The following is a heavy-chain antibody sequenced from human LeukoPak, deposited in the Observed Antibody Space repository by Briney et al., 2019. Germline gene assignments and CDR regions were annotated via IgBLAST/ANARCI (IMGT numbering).Heavy chain of an antibody. CDR3: ARGGLTGYYFDY. CDR2: FDPEDGET. J-gene: IGHJ4*02. D-gene: IGHD7-27*01. Sequence: ASVKVSCKVSGYTLTELSMHWVRRAPGKGLEWMGGFDPEDGETIYAQKFQGRVTMTEDTSTDTAYMELSSLRSEDTAVYYCARGGLTGYYFDYWGQGTLVTVSS. CDR1: GYTLTELS. V-gene: IGHV1-24*01.